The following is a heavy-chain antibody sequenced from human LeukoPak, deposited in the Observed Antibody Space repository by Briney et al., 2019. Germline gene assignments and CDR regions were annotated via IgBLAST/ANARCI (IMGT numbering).Heavy chain of an antibody. CDR1: GYTFTGYY. Sequence: GASVKVSCKASGYTFTGYYMHWVRQAPGQGLEWMGWISAYNGNTNYAQKLQGRVTMTTDTSTSTAYMELRSLRSDDTAVYYCARVGGYSGYGVMDYYYYYMDVWGKGTTVTISS. CDR3: ARVGGYSGYGVMDYYYYYMDV. D-gene: IGHD5-12*01. CDR2: ISAYNGNT. J-gene: IGHJ6*03. V-gene: IGHV1-18*04.